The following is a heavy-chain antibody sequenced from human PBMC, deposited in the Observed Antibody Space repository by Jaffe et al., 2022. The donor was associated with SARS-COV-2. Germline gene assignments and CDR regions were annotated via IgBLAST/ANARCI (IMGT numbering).Heavy chain of an antibody. CDR2: IDWDDDK. CDR3: ARHDSSGYYFDN. V-gene: IGHV2-70*04. J-gene: IGHJ4*02. CDR1: GFSVSTYGMR. D-gene: IGHD3-22*01. Sequence: QVTLKESGPALVKPTQTLTLTCTFSGFSVSTYGMRASWIRQPPGKALEWLARIDWDDDKFYSTSLKTRLTISKDTSKNQVVLTMTNMDPVDTATYYCARHDSSGYYFDNWGQGILVTVSS.